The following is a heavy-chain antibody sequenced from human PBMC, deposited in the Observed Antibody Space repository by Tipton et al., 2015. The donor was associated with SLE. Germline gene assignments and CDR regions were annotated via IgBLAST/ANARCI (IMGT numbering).Heavy chain of an antibody. V-gene: IGHV3-53*05. CDR1: GFIVSNYC. Sequence: SLRLSCAASGFIVSNYCMSWVRQAPGKGLEWVSIIHSDGDTYYADSVEGRFTISTDNSENTLYLQMNLLSADDTAMYYCARGFAVAGTGYFDYWGQGTLVTVSS. CDR2: IHSDGDT. J-gene: IGHJ4*02. D-gene: IGHD6-19*01. CDR3: ARGFAVAGTGYFDY.